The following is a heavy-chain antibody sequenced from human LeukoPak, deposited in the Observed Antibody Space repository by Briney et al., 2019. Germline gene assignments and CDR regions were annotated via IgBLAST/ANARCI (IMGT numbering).Heavy chain of an antibody. Sequence: PGGSLRLSCAASDFKFSEFRMSWVRQAPGKGPEWVATIEDDGSERYYVDSVKGRFTISRDNAKNSLYLQMNSLRVEDTALYYCAKDKYHGSTVTPGWFDPWGQGTLVTVSS. J-gene: IGHJ5*02. CDR3: AKDKYHGSTVTPGWFDP. V-gene: IGHV3-7*03. D-gene: IGHD4-17*01. CDR1: DFKFSEFR. CDR2: IEDDGSER.